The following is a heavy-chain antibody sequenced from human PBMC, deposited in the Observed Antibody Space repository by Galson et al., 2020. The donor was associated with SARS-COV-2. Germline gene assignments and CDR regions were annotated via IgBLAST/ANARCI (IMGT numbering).Heavy chain of an antibody. V-gene: IGHV6-1*01. CDR3: AGRVAGAGSLHI. D-gene: IGHD6-13*01. CDR1: GDSVSINSAA. J-gene: IGHJ3*02. Sequence: SQTLSLTCAISGDSVSINSAAWNWIRQSPSRGLEWLGRTYYRSQWSTDYAVSVKSRITLNPDTSKNQFSLQLNSVTPEDTAIYYCAGRVAGAGSLHIWGQGTMVIVSS. CDR2: TYYRSQWST.